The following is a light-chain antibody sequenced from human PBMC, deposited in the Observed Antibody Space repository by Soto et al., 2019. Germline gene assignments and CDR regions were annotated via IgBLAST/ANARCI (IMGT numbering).Light chain of an antibody. J-gene: IGKJ1*01. CDR1: QTVRSSY. Sequence: EVVLTQSPGTLSLSPGERATLSCRASQTVRSSYLAWYQQKPGQAPRLLIYGASSRATGIPDRFSGRGSGTDFNLTISRLEPEDFAVYYCQQYGSSPGTFGQGTKVEIK. V-gene: IGKV3-20*01. CDR3: QQYGSSPGT. CDR2: GAS.